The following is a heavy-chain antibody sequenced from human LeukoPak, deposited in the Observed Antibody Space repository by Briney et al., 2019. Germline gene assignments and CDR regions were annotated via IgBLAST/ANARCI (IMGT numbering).Heavy chain of an antibody. CDR3: ARGGPQMALLTSGGPGPNDVDDS. D-gene: IGHD3-16*01. CDR2: VSGSGAHT. Sequence: GGSLRLSCAASGFTFSSYAMTWVRQAPGKGLQWVSAVSGSGAHTYYADSVTGRFTISRDNSRDTLYLQMNSLRAEDTAIYYCARGGPQMALLTSGGPGPNDVDDSWGQGSLVFVSS. J-gene: IGHJ4*02. V-gene: IGHV3-23*01. CDR1: GFTFSSYA.